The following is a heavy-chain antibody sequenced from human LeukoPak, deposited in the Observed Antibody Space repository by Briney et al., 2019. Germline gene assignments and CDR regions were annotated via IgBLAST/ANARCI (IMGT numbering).Heavy chain of an antibody. CDR1: GGSISSSSYY. V-gene: IGHV4-39*07. D-gene: IGHD3-3*01. J-gene: IGHJ3*02. CDR2: IYYSGST. Sequence: SETLSLTCTVSGGSISSSSYYWGWIRQPPGKGLEWIGSIYYSGSTYYNPSLKSRVTISVDTSKNQFSLKLSSVTAADTAVYYCARGIPTIPVLRFLEWLRPRGAFDIWGQGTMVTVSS. CDR3: ARGIPTIPVLRFLEWLRPRGAFDI.